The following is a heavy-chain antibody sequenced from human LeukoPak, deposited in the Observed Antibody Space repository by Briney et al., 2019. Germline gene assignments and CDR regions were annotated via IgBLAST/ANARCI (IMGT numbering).Heavy chain of an antibody. V-gene: IGHV3-21*01. CDR2: ITTSSTYT. Sequence: PGGSLRLSCAASGFSFSSYNMNWVRQAPGKGLEWVSSITTSSTYTFYADSVKGRFTISRDNAKNSLYLQMNSLRAEDTAVYYCARAYYGSGSYYYYYMDVWGKGTTVTISS. J-gene: IGHJ6*03. D-gene: IGHD3-10*01. CDR3: ARAYYGSGSYYYYYMDV. CDR1: GFSFSSYN.